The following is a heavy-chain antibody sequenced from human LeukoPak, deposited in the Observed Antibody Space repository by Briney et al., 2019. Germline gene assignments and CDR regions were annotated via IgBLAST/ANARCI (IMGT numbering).Heavy chain of an antibody. J-gene: IGHJ5*02. Sequence: GASVTVSCKASGYTFTGYFMHWVRQAPGQGLEWMGRINPNNGDTIYAQKFQGRVTMTRDTSITTGYMELSRLTSDDTAVYYCVRDLSWSEDPWGQGTLVTVSS. CDR3: VRDLSWSEDP. CDR2: INPNNGDT. V-gene: IGHV1-2*06. D-gene: IGHD2/OR15-2a*01. CDR1: GYTFTGYF.